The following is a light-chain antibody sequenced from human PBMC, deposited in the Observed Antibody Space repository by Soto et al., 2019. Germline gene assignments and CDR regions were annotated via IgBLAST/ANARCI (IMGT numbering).Light chain of an antibody. CDR2: GAS. V-gene: IGKV3-15*01. CDR3: QQYNNWLT. J-gene: IGKJ4*01. Sequence: EIGMTQSHSTLSVSPGERATLSSRASESVSSNFAWYQQKPGQPPRLLSYGASNRATGIPASCSGSGSGTEFTLTISSLQSEDFALYYCQQYNNWLTFGGGTKVEIK. CDR1: ESVSSN.